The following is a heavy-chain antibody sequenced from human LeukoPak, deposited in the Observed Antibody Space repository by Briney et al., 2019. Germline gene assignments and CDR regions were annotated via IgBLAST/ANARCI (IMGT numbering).Heavy chain of an antibody. D-gene: IGHD2-15*01. CDR1: GYSFTSSW. CDR3: ARHGAAFDY. CDR2: VFPADSDT. Sequence: GESLKISCKGSGYSFTSSWIGWVRQMPGKGLEWVGIVFPADSDTRYSPSFQGQVTFSADKSISTAYLQWSSLKASDSAMYYCARHGAAFDYWGQGTLVTVSS. V-gene: IGHV5-51*01. J-gene: IGHJ4*02.